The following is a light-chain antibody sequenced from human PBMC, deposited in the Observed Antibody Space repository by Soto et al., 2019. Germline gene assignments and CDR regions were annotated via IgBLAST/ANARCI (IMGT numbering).Light chain of an antibody. CDR3: LSHTTRGIYV. Sequence: QSVLTQPPSASGSPGQSVAISCTGTSSDVGGYNYVSWYQQHPGKAPKLMIYNVNNRPSGVSFRFSGSKSANTASLTISGLQTEDEADYYCLSHTTRGIYVFGPGTKLTVL. J-gene: IGLJ1*01. CDR2: NVN. CDR1: SSDVGGYNY. V-gene: IGLV2-14*01.